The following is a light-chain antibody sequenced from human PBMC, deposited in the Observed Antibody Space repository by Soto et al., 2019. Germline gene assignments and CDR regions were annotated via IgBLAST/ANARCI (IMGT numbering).Light chain of an antibody. CDR1: SSNIGAGYD. CDR2: GNS. V-gene: IGLV1-40*01. J-gene: IGLJ2*01. CDR3: KSYDRSLSGVV. Sequence: QSVLTQPPSVSGAPGQRVTISCTGSSSNIGAGYDVHWYQQLPGTAPKLLIYGNSNRPSGVPDRFSGSKSGTSASLAITGLQAEVEADYYSKSYDRSLSGVVFGGGTKLTVL.